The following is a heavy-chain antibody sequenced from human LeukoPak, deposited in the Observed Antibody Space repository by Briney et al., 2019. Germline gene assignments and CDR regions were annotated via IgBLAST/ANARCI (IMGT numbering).Heavy chain of an antibody. D-gene: IGHD3-22*01. J-gene: IGHJ4*02. V-gene: IGHV5-51*01. Sequence: GESLKISCKGSGYSFTSYWIGWVRQMPGKGLEWMGIIYPGDSDTRYSPSFQGQVTISAGKSISTAYLQWSSLKASDTAMYYCARARVEYYYDSSGYYPIYYWGQGILVTVSS. CDR3: ARARVEYYYDSSGYYPIYY. CDR1: GYSFTSYW. CDR2: IYPGDSDT.